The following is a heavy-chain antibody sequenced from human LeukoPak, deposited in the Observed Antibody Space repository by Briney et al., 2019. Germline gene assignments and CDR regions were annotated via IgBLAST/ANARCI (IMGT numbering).Heavy chain of an antibody. CDR1: GFTFDDYA. CDR3: AKARGGGKDCVY. D-gene: IGHD2-21*01. J-gene: IGHJ4*02. CDR2: ISWNSGSI. Sequence: QSGGSLRLSCAASGFTFDDYAMPWVRQAPGKGLEWVSGISWNSGSIGYADSVKGRFTISRDNAKNSLYLQMNSLRAEDTALYYCAKARGGGKDCVYWGQGTLVTVSS. V-gene: IGHV3-9*01.